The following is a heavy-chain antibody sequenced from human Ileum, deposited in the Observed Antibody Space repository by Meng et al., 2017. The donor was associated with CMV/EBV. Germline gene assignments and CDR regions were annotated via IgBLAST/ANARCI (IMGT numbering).Heavy chain of an antibody. D-gene: IGHD6-13*01. CDR1: GGSISSGDYY. Sequence: QVALQESGPGLVRPSQTLSLTCTVSGGSISSGDYYWSCIRQPPGKGLEWIGYIYYSGSTYYNPSLKSRVTISVDTSKNQFSLKLSSVTAADTAVYYCAREIPSSSWYYLDYWGQGTLVTVSS. J-gene: IGHJ4*02. CDR3: AREIPSSSWYYLDY. CDR2: IYYSGST. V-gene: IGHV4-30-4*08.